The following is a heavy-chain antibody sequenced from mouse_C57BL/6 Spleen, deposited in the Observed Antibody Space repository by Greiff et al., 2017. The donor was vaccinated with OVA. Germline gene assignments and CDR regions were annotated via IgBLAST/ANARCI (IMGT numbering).Heavy chain of an antibody. D-gene: IGHD1-1*01. CDR1: GYTFTSYW. CDR3: AREDYYGSSRYYFDY. J-gene: IGHJ2*01. V-gene: IGHV1-52*01. Sequence: QVQLQQSGAELVRPGSSVKLSCKASGYTFTSYWMHWVKQRPIQGLEWIGNIDPSDSETHYNQKFKDKATLTVDKSSSTAYMQLSSLTSEDSAVYYCAREDYYGSSRYYFDYWGQGTTLTVSS. CDR2: IDPSDSET.